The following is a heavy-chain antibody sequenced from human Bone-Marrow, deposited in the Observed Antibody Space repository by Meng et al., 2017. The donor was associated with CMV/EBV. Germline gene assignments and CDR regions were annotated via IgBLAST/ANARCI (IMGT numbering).Heavy chain of an antibody. CDR2: IYHSGST. Sequence: SETLSLTCTVSGYSISSGYYWGWIRQPPGKGLEWIGSIYHSGSTYYNPSLKSRVTISVDTSKNQFSLKLSSVTAADTAVYYCARESSGGTHYFDYWGQGTLVAFSS. CDR3: ARESSGGTHYFDY. D-gene: IGHD2-15*01. J-gene: IGHJ4*02. V-gene: IGHV4-38-2*02. CDR1: GYSISSGYY.